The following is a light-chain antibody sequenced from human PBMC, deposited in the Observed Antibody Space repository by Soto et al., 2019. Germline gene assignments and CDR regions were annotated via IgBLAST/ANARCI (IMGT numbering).Light chain of an antibody. V-gene: IGKV3-11*01. Sequence: EIVLTQSPATLSLSPGERATLPCRASQSVSSYLAWYQHKPGQAPRLLIYDVSNRATVIPARDSGSGSGTDFNFTLSSRGPEDLAVDLCQRHRNWPPPWTFGQGTKVEI. J-gene: IGKJ1*01. CDR2: DVS. CDR3: QRHRNWPPPWT. CDR1: QSVSSY.